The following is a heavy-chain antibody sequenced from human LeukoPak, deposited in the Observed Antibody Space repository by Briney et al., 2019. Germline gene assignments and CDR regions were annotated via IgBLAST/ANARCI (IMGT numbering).Heavy chain of an antibody. CDR2: IYNSGSI. J-gene: IGHJ3*01. D-gene: IGHD1-26*01. V-gene: IGHV4-59*08. Sequence: PSETLSLTRTVSGGSISSYYWTWIRHPPGKGLEWIAYIYNSGSINYNPSLKSRVTISVDTSKNQFSLKLRSVTAADTAVYYCAKPRERKGAFDLWGEGAMLTVSS. CDR1: GGSISSYY. CDR3: AKPRERKGAFDL.